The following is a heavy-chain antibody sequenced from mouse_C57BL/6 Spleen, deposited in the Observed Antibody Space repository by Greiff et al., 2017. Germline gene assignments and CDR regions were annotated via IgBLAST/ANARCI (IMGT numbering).Heavy chain of an antibody. CDR2: ISYDGSN. CDR3: AREAYYDYDPYFDV. J-gene: IGHJ1*03. V-gene: IGHV3-6*01. D-gene: IGHD2-4*01. Sequence: ESGPGLVKPSQSLSLTCSVTGYSITSGYYWNWIRQFPGNKLEWMGYISYDGSNNYNPSLKNRISITRDTSKNQFFLKLNSVTTEDTATYYCAREAYYDYDPYFDVWGTGTTVTVSS. CDR1: GYSITSGYY.